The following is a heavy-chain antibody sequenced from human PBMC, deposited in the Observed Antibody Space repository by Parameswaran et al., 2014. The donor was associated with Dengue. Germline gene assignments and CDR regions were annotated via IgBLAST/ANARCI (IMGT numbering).Heavy chain of an antibody. J-gene: IGHJ6*02. D-gene: IGHD5-18*01. Sequence: VRQAPGKGLEWVSRINSDGSSTSYADSVKGRFTISRDNAKNTLYLQMNSLRAEDTAVYYCARVEDTAMDQYYYYGMDVWGQGTTVTVSS. V-gene: IGHV3-74*01. CDR2: INSDGSST. CDR3: ARVEDTAMDQYYYYGMDV.